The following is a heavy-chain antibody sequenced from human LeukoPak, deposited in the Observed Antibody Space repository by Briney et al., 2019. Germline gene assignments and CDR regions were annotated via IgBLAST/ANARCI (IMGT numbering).Heavy chain of an antibody. D-gene: IGHD3-10*02. CDR3: AKTAGDTTMLRLDY. CDR2: ISGSGGST. Sequence: PGGSLRLSCADSGFAFGSYAMSWVRQAPGKGLEWVSAISGSGGSTYYADSVKGRFTISRDNSKNTLYLQMNSLRAEDTAVYYCAKTAGDTTMLRLDYWGQGTLVTVSS. V-gene: IGHV3-23*01. J-gene: IGHJ4*02. CDR1: GFAFGSYA.